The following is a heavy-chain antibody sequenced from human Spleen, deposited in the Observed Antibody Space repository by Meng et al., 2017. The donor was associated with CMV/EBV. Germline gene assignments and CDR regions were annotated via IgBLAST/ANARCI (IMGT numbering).Heavy chain of an antibody. CDR2: INHSGST. D-gene: IGHD3/OR15-3a*01. V-gene: IGHV4-34*01. CDR1: DGSFSDYY. Sequence: TLSRTWTVYDGSFSDYYWSWIRQPPGKGLEWIGEINHSGSTNYKPSLKSRVTISVDTSKNQFSLNLTSVTAADTAVYYCARGTWTFDYWGQGTLVTVSS. CDR3: ARGTWTFDY. J-gene: IGHJ4*02.